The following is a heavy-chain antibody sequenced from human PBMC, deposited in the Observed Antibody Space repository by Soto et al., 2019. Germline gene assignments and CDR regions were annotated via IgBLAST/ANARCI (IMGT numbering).Heavy chain of an antibody. D-gene: IGHD4-4*01. CDR1: GGSFSGYY. CDR2: INHSGST. CDR3: ARSGSNYGIDY. V-gene: IGHV4-34*01. J-gene: IGHJ4*02. Sequence: ETLSLTCAVYGGSFSGYYWSWIRQPPGKGLEWIGEINHSGSTNYNPSLKSRVTISVDTSKNQFSLKLSSVTAADTAVYYCARSGSNYGIDYWGQGTLVTVSS.